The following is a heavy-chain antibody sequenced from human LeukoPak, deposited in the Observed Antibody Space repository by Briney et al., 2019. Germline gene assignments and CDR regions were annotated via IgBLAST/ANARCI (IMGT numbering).Heavy chain of an antibody. CDR3: ARSGGSGSYSYHFDN. CDR1: GGTFSSYA. CDR2: IIPIFGTA. Sequence: GASVKVSCKASGGTFSSYAISWVRQAPGQGLEWMGGIIPIFGTANYAQKFQGRVTITTDESTSTAYMELSSLRSEDTAVYYCARSGGSGSYSYHFDNWGQGTLVTVSS. V-gene: IGHV1-69*05. D-gene: IGHD3-10*01. J-gene: IGHJ4*02.